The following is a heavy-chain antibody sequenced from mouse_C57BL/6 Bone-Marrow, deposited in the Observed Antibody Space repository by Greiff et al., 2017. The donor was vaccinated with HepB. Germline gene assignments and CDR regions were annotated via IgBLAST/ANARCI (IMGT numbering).Heavy chain of an antibody. J-gene: IGHJ3*01. V-gene: IGHV5-9-1*02. CDR3: TRYVTTVPLFAY. Sequence: EVKLVESGEGLVKPGGSLKLSCAASGFTFSSYAMSWVRQTPEKRLEWVAYISSGGDYIYYADTVKGRFTISRDNARNTLYLQMSSLKSEDTAMYYCTRYVTTVPLFAYWGQGTLVTVSA. D-gene: IGHD1-1*01. CDR2: ISSGGDYI. CDR1: GFTFSSYA.